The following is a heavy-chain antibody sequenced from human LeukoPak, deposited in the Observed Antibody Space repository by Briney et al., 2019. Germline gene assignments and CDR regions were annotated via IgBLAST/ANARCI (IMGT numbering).Heavy chain of an antibody. J-gene: IGHJ3*02. V-gene: IGHV3-23*01. Sequence: PGGSLRLSCAASGFTFSSYAMSWVRQAPGKGLEWVSAISGSGGSTYYADSVKGRFTISRDNSKNTLYLQMNSLRAEDTAVYYCAKDGLAGATQIYAFDIWGQGTMVTVSS. CDR1: GFTFSSYA. D-gene: IGHD1-26*01. CDR2: ISGSGGST. CDR3: AKDGLAGATQIYAFDI.